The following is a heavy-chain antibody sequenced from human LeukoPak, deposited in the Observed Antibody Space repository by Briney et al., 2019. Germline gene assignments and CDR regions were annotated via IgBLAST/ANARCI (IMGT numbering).Heavy chain of an antibody. V-gene: IGHV4-34*01. CDR1: GGSFSGYY. J-gene: IGHJ4*02. D-gene: IGHD3-22*01. CDR2: INHSGST. Sequence: PSETLSLTCAVYGGSFSGYYWSWIRQPPGKGLEWIGEINHSGSTNYNPSLKSRVTISVDTSKNQFSLKLSSVTAADTAVYYCARQPYYYDSSGYALDYWGQGTLVTVSS. CDR3: ARQPYYYDSSGYALDY.